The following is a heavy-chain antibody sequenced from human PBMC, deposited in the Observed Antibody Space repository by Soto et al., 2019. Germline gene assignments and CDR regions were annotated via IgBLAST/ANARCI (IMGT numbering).Heavy chain of an antibody. V-gene: IGHV4-39*07. J-gene: IGHJ5*02. CDR1: GGSISSNSYS. Sequence: SETLSLTCSVSGGSISSNSYSWGWIRQPPGKGLEWIANLYSDRNTNYNPSLKSRVTMSVDTSTNQCSLTLTSVTAADTAVYYCARLGAQEIDPWGQGTLVTVSS. CDR2: LYSDRNT. D-gene: IGHD3-16*01. CDR3: ARLGAQEIDP.